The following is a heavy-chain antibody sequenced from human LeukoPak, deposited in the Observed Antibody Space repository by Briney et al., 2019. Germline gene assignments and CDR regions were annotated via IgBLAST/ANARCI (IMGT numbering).Heavy chain of an antibody. CDR1: GGSISGYY. J-gene: IGHJ4*02. V-gene: IGHV4-59*01. D-gene: IGHD1-26*01. CDR2: IFYSGST. Sequence: SETLSLTCTVSGGSISGYYWSWIRQPPGKGLEWIGYIFYSGSTTYNPSLKSRVTISVDTSKNLFSLKLSSVTAADTAVYYCARGEWDLLFDYWGQGTLVTVSS. CDR3: ARGEWDLLFDY.